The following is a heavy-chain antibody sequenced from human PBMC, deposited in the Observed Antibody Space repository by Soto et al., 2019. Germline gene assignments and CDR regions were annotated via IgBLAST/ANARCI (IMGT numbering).Heavy chain of an antibody. CDR1: GYNFATYW. J-gene: IGHJ6*02. Sequence: GESLKISCKGSGYNFATYWIGWVRQMPGKGLEWMGIIYPGDSDTRYSPSFQGQVAISADTSSRTVHLQWSSLKASDTAMYYCAXRNGDYPTINYYYYGLDVWRQGTTVTVS. CDR3: AXRNGDYPTINYYYYGLDV. V-gene: IGHV5-51*01. CDR2: IYPGDSDT. D-gene: IGHD4-17*01.